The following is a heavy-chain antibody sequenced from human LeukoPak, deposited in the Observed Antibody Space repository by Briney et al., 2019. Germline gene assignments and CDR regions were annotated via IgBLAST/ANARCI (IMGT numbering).Heavy chain of an antibody. CDR2: ISGSGGST. D-gene: IGHD6-19*01. CDR3: AKVEYSSGWSYYYYYYMDV. Sequence: GGSLRLSCAASGFTFSSYAMSWVRQAPGKGLEWVSAISGSGGSTYYADSVKGRFTISRDNSKNTLYLQMNSLRAEDTAVYYCAKVEYSSGWSYYYYYYMDVWGKGTTVTVSS. CDR1: GFTFSSYA. V-gene: IGHV3-23*01. J-gene: IGHJ6*03.